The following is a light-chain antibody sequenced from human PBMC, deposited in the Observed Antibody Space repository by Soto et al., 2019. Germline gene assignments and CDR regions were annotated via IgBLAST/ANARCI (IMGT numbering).Light chain of an antibody. CDR3: QQYNNWPQT. Sequence: VVTKSPATRSVARGERSTLSCSASQSVSSNLAWYQQKPGQAPSILIYGASTRATGIPARLSGSGSGTELNLTSISLQSEDFAVYYCQQYNNWPQTCGQGTKVEIK. CDR1: QSVSSN. J-gene: IGKJ1*01. CDR2: GAS. V-gene: IGKV3-15*01.